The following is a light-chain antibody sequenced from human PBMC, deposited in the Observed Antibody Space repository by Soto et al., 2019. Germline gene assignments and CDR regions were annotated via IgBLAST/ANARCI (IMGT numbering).Light chain of an antibody. CDR1: QSVSSSY. Sequence: EIVLTQSPGTLSLSPGERATLSCRASQSVSSSYLAWYQHKPGQAPRLLIYGASSRATGIPDRFSGSGSETDFTLTISRLEPEDFAVYYGQQYGSSSWTFGQGTKVEIK. V-gene: IGKV3-20*01. J-gene: IGKJ1*01. CDR2: GAS. CDR3: QQYGSSSWT.